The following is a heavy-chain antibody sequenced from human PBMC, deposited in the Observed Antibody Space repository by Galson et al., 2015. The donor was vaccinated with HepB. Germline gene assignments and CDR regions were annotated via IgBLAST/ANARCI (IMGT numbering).Heavy chain of an antibody. D-gene: IGHD3-10*01. V-gene: IGHV3-30*04. CDR2: ISYDGSNK. CDR3: ARDSTMVRGVIEYYFDY. J-gene: IGHJ4*02. CDR1: GFTFSSYA. Sequence: SLRLSCAASGFTFSSYAMHWVRQAPGKGLEWVAVISYDGSNKYYADSVKGRFTISRDNSKNTLYLQMNSLRAEDTAVYYCARDSTMVRGVIEYYFDYWGQGTLVTVSS.